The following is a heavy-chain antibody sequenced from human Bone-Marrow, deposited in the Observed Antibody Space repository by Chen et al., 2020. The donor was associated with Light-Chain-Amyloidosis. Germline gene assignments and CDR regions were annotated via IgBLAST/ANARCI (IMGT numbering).Heavy chain of an antibody. CDR2: ISGDGGSA. D-gene: IGHD1-26*01. V-gene: IGHV3-43*02. J-gene: IGHJ5*02. CDR3: AKDIFATYDP. Sequence: EVQLVESGGGVVQPGGSLRLSCAASGFTLDDYAMHWVRQAPGKGLEWVSLISGDGGSAYYADSVKGRFTISRDNSKNSLYLQMNSLRTEDTALYYCAKDIFATYDPWGQGTLVTVSS. CDR1: GFTLDDYA.